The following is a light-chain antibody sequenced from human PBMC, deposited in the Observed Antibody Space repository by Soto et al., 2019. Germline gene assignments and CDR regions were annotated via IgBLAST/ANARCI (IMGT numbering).Light chain of an antibody. J-gene: IGLJ1*01. CDR3: TSSAGTSNV. CDR2: EVS. CDR1: SSDVGGSKY. Sequence: QSVLTQPPSASGSPGQSVTISCTGTSSDVGGSKYVSWYQQHPGKAPKLIIYEVSERPSGVPDRFSGSKSGNTASLTVSGLQDEDADHYYCTSSAGTSNVFGAGTKVTVL. V-gene: IGLV2-8*01.